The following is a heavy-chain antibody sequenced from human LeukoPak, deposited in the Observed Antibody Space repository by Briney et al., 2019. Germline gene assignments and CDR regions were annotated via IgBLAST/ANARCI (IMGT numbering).Heavy chain of an antibody. CDR2: ISGGSEYT. CDR1: GLNVSSSY. D-gene: IGHD1-7*01. V-gene: IGHV3-23*01. CDR3: ARTIAQYSNGWLYFYYGLDV. J-gene: IGHJ6*02. Sequence: VQPGESLTHSCAASGLNVSSSYMSWVRQAPGKGLEWVSSISGGSEYTYYADSVKGRFTISRDNSKSTLYLQMNSLRAEDTAVYYCARTIAQYSNGWLYFYYGLDVWGQGTTVTVSS.